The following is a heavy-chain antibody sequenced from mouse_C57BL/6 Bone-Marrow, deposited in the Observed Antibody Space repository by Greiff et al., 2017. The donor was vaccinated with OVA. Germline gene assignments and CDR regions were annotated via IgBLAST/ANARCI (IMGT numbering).Heavy chain of an antibody. J-gene: IGHJ1*03. Sequence: EVQLQESGPVLVKPGASVKMSCKASGYTFTDYYMNWVKQSHGKSLEWIGVINPYNGGTSYNQKFKGKATLTVDKSSSTAYMELHSLTAEDSACDYCAGVDDWYFDVWGTGTTVTVSS. V-gene: IGHV1-19*01. CDR2: INPYNGGT. CDR3: AGVDDWYFDV. CDR1: GYTFTDYY.